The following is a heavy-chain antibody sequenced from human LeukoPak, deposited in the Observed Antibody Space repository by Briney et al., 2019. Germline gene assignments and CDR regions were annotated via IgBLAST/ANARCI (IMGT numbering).Heavy chain of an antibody. Sequence: SVKVSCKASGGTFSSYAISWVRQAPGQGLEWMGGIIPIFGTANYAQKFQGRVTITADESTNTGYMELSSLRSEDTAVYYCVVKGEGYQLLCPWGQGTLVTVSS. CDR1: GGTFSSYA. D-gene: IGHD2-2*01. CDR3: VVKGEGYQLLCP. J-gene: IGHJ5*02. CDR2: IIPIFGTA. V-gene: IGHV1-69*13.